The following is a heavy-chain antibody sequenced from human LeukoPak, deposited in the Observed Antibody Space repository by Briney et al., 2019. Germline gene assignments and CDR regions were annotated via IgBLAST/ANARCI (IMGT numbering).Heavy chain of an antibody. Sequence: GGSLRLSCAASKFTFSSKYMSWVRQAPGKGVEWVSVIYSGGSTQYSDSVTGRCTISRDNSKNTLYLQMTSLGAEDTAVYYCAREGRKSRGVDIVRKKETGYYYMDVWGKGTTVTVSS. CDR2: IYSGGST. CDR3: AREGRKSRGVDIVRKKETGYYYMDV. J-gene: IGHJ6*03. CDR1: KFTFSSKY. D-gene: IGHD2-15*01. V-gene: IGHV3-66*01.